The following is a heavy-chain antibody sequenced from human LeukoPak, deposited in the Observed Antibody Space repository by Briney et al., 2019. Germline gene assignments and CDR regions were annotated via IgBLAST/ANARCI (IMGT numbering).Heavy chain of an antibody. CDR1: GFALSHYS. CDR2: ITPSSTTI. J-gene: IGHJ4*02. D-gene: IGHD2-15*01. Sequence: GGSLRLSCAASGFALSHYSMNWVRQAPGKGLECVSYITPSSTTIYYADSVKGRYTISRDNAKNSLYLQMNSLRDEDTAVYFCARDMRGSCSGGTCYTGIFDYWGQGTLVTVSS. V-gene: IGHV3-48*02. CDR3: ARDMRGSCSGGTCYTGIFDY.